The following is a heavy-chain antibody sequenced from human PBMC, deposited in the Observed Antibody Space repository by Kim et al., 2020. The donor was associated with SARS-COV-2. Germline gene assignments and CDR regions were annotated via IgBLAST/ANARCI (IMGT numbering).Heavy chain of an antibody. V-gene: IGHV4-61*01. D-gene: IGHD3-10*01. CDR3: ARAVRGNSGLRDGYNFGY. Sequence: SETLSLTCTVSGGSVSSGSYYWSWIRQPPGKGREWIGYIYYSGSTNYNPSLKSRVTISVDTSKNQFSLKLSSVTAADTAVYYCARAVRGNSGLRDGYNFGYWGQGTLVTVSS. CDR1: GGSVSSGSYY. J-gene: IGHJ4*02. CDR2: IYYSGST.